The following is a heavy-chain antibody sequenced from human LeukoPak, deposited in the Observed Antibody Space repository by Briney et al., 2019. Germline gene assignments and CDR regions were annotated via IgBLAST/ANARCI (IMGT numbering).Heavy chain of an antibody. J-gene: IGHJ4*02. V-gene: IGHV3-7*01. Sequence: TGGSLRLSCATSGFTFSTYLMTWVRQAPGKGLESVATIKEDGSEGYYVDSVKGRFTISRDNAKNSVFLRMNNLRVEDTAMYYCARDSGGNDYWGQGLLVTVSS. CDR3: ARDSGGNDY. D-gene: IGHD3-16*01. CDR1: GFTFSTYL. CDR2: IKEDGSEG.